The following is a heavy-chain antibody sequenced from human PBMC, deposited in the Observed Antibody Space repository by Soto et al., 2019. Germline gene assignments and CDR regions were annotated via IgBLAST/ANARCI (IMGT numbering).Heavy chain of an antibody. J-gene: IGHJ4*02. CDR2: ISASGAYT. CDR1: GFTFSSYA. V-gene: IGHV3-23*01. D-gene: IGHD6-6*01. CDR3: AKEVIAARPYYFDY. Sequence: GGSLRLSCAASGFTFSSYAVSWARQTPGKGLEWVSTISASGAYTYYADSVKGRFTISRDNSKNTLYLQMRSLRAGDTATYYCAKEVIAARPYYFDYLGQGTLVTVSS.